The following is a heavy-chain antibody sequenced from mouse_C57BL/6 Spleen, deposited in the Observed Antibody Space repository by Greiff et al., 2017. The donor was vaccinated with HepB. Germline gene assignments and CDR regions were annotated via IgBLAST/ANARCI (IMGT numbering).Heavy chain of an antibody. CDR2: IDPANGNT. J-gene: IGHJ4*01. CDR3: APSYGSSYGYAMEY. V-gene: IGHV14-3*01. Sequence: VQLQQSVAELVRPGASVKLSCTASGFNIKNTYMHWVKQRPEQGLEWIGRIDPANGNTKYAPKFQGKATITADTSSNTAYLQLSSPTSEDTAIYSCAPSYGSSYGYAMEYGGQGTSVTVSS. CDR1: GFNIKNTY. D-gene: IGHD1-1*01.